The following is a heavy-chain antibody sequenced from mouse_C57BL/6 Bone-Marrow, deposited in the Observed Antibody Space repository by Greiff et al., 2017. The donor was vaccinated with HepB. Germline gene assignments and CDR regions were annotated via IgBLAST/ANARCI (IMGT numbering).Heavy chain of an antibody. D-gene: IGHD1-2*01. CDR1: GYTFTSYW. CDR3: AREEYYGPNWYAMDY. CDR2: INPSNGGT. Sequence: QVQLQQPGTELVKPGASVKLSCKASGYTFTSYWMHWVKQRPGQGLEWIGNINPSNGGTNYNEKFKSKATLTVDKSSSTAYMQLSSLTSEDSAVYDCAREEYYGPNWYAMDYWGQGTSVTVSS. V-gene: IGHV1-53*01. J-gene: IGHJ4*01.